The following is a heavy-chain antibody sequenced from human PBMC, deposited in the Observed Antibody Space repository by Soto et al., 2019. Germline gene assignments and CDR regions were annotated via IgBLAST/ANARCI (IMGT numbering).Heavy chain of an antibody. CDR2: MNPNSGNT. J-gene: IGHJ4*02. Sequence: GASVTVSCKASGYTFTTYDISWVRQATGQGLEWMGWMNPNSGNTGYAQKFQGRVSMTRDTSISKAYMELSGLRSDDTAVYDCARTLSGWYGYLGQGTLVTVSS. CDR3: ARTLSGWYGY. D-gene: IGHD6-19*01. V-gene: IGHV1-8*01. CDR1: GYTFTTYD.